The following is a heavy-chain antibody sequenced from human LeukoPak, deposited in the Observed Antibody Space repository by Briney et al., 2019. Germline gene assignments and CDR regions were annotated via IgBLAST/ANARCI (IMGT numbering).Heavy chain of an antibody. CDR1: GYTFTSND. D-gene: IGHD3-16*01. Sequence: ASVKVSCKASGYTFTSNDINWVRQGTGQGLEWMGRMSPSSGNTGYAQKFQGRVTMTRNTAIRTAYMELSSLRSEDTAVYYCARCGMGDHNWFDPWGQGPLVTVSS. J-gene: IGHJ5*02. CDR2: MSPSSGNT. V-gene: IGHV1-8*01. CDR3: ARCGMGDHNWFDP.